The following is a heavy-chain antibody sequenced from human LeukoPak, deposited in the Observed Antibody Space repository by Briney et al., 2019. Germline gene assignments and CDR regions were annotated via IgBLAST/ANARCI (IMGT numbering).Heavy chain of an antibody. V-gene: IGHV1-46*01. CDR1: GYTFTSYY. Sequence: ASVKVSCKASGYTFTSYYMHWVRQAPGQGLEWMGIINPSGGSTSYEQKFQGRVTMTRDMSTSTVYMELSSLRSEDAAVYYCARDLGIRGVRIAAAGTGFDYWGQGTLVTVSS. CDR3: ARDLGIRGVRIAAAGTGFDY. J-gene: IGHJ4*02. CDR2: INPSGGST. D-gene: IGHD6-13*01.